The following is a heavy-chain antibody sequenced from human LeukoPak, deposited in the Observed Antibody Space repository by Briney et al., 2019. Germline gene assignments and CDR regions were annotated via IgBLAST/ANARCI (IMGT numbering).Heavy chain of an antibody. D-gene: IGHD5-18*01. Sequence: SETLSLTCTVSGGSISSSSYYWGWIRQPPGKGLEWIGSIYYSGSTYYNPSLKSRVTISVDTSKNQFSLKLSSVTAADTAVYYCARLLDTASYAFDIWGQGTMVTVSS. V-gene: IGHV4-39*01. J-gene: IGHJ3*02. CDR2: IYYSGST. CDR1: GGSISSSSYY. CDR3: ARLLDTASYAFDI.